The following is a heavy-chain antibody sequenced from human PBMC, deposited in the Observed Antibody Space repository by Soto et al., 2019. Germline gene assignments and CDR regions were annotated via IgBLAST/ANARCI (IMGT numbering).Heavy chain of an antibody. CDR2: IWSDGSNQ. CDR3: ARGTLDARDCGWVY. D-gene: IGHD2-21*02. V-gene: IGHV3-33*01. J-gene: IGHJ4*02. CDR1: GFSFSRHG. Sequence: GGSLRLSCAASGFSFSRHGMHWVRQAPGKGLEWVAVIWSDGSNQYYADSVKGRFTISRDSSRNTLYLQMNSLRAEDTAVYYCARGTLDARDCGWVYWDQGTMVTVS.